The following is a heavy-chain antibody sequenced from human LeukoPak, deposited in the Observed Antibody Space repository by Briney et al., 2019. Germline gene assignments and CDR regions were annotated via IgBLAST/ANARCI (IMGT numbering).Heavy chain of an antibody. D-gene: IGHD6-19*01. V-gene: IGHV4-39*07. Sequence: SETLSLTCTVSGGSISSSSYYWGWIRQPPGKGLEWIGSIYYSGSTYYNPSLKSRVTISVDTSKNQFSLKLSSVTAADTAVYYCARVIHIAVAGLPNWFDPWGQGTLVTVSS. CDR2: IYYSGST. CDR3: ARVIHIAVAGLPNWFDP. CDR1: GGSISSSSYY. J-gene: IGHJ5*02.